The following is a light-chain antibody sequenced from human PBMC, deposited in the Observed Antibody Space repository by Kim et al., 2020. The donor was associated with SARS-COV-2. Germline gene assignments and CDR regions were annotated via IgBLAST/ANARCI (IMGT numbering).Light chain of an antibody. CDR1: QSVLYSSNNKNY. V-gene: IGKV4-1*01. J-gene: IGKJ3*01. Sequence: DIVMTQSPDSLVVSLGGRATINCKSSQSVLYSSNNKNYLAWYQQKPGQPPKLLIYWASTRESGVPDRFSGSGSGTDFTLTISSLQAEDVAVYYCQQYYSTPSFGPGTKVDIK. CDR3: QQYYSTPS. CDR2: WAS.